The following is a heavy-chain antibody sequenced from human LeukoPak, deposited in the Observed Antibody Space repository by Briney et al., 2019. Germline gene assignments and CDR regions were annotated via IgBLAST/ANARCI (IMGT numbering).Heavy chain of an antibody. Sequence: GSLRLSCAASGFRFSSYEMNWVRQAPGRGLEWVSYIGNTGRSIYYVDSVKGRFTVSRDNAKNSLYLQMSSLRAEDTAIYYYVRGDRYFFDYWGQGTLVTVSS. D-gene: IGHD1-14*01. J-gene: IGHJ4*02. CDR3: VRGDRYFFDY. CDR2: IGNTGRSI. CDR1: GFRFSSYE. V-gene: IGHV3-48*03.